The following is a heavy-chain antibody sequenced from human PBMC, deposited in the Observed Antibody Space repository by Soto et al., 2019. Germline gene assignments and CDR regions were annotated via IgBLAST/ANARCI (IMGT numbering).Heavy chain of an antibody. CDR1: GFTFSSYA. Sequence: QVQLVESGGGVVQPGRSLRLSCAASGFTFSSYAMHWVRQAPGKGLEWVAVISYDGSNKYYADSVKGRFTISRDNSKNTLYLQMTSLRAEDTAVYYCARELRQTSSYDFWSGYWKTQTPYYYYGMDVWGQGTTVTVSS. CDR3: ARELRQTSSYDFWSGYWKTQTPYYYYGMDV. D-gene: IGHD3-3*01. CDR2: ISYDGSNK. J-gene: IGHJ6*02. V-gene: IGHV3-30-3*01.